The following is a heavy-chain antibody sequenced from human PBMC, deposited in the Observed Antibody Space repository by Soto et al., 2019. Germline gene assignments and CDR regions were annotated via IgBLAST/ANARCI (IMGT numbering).Heavy chain of an antibody. V-gene: IGHV2-5*02. D-gene: IGHD3-10*02. CDR1: GFSLSTSGVG. Sequence: QITLKESGPTLVKPTQTLTLTCTFSGFSLSTSGVGVGWIRQPPGKALEWLGFIYWDEDKRYSPSLKSRLTSTKDSSKSPVVLTMTQMDPVDTATYYCSYVFTSLAHFDSWGQGTLVTVSA. J-gene: IGHJ4*02. CDR2: IYWDEDK. CDR3: SYVFTSLAHFDS.